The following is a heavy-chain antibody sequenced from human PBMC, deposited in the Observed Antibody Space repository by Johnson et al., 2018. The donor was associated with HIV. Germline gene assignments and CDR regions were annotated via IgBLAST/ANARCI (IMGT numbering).Heavy chain of an antibody. D-gene: IGHD3-3*01. V-gene: IGHV3-30*04. J-gene: IGHJ3*02. CDR1: GFTFNSYA. CDR2: ISYDGSNK. CDR3: ARGGVIHDAFDI. Sequence: QVQLVESGGGVVQPGRSLRLSCAASGFTFNSYAMHWVRQAPGKGLEWVAVISYDGSNKYYADFVKGRFTISRDNSKNTLYLQMNSLRAEDTAVYYCARGGVIHDAFDIWGQGTMVTLSS.